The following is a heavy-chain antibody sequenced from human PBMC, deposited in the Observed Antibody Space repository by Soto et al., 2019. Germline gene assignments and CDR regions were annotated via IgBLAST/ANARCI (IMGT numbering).Heavy chain of an antibody. Sequence: SVKVSCKASGGTFSSYAISWVRQAPGQGLEWMGGIIPIFGTANYAQKFQGRVTITADESTSTAYMELSSLRSEDTAVYYCARVITIFGVVPGMDVWGQGTTVTVSS. CDR2: IIPIFGTA. D-gene: IGHD3-3*01. V-gene: IGHV1-69*13. CDR1: GGTFSSYA. J-gene: IGHJ6*02. CDR3: ARVITIFGVVPGMDV.